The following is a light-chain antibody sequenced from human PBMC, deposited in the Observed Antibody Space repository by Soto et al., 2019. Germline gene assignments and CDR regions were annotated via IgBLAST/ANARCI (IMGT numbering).Light chain of an antibody. Sequence: QSALTQPASVSVSPGQSITISCTGTSSDVGGYNYVSWYQQHPGKAPKFMIYDVSNRPSGVSNRFSGSKSGNTASLTISGLQAEDEADYYCCSYTTSNTRQIAFGTGTKVTVL. J-gene: IGLJ1*01. CDR3: CSYTTSNTRQIA. CDR2: DVS. V-gene: IGLV2-14*01. CDR1: SSDVGGYNY.